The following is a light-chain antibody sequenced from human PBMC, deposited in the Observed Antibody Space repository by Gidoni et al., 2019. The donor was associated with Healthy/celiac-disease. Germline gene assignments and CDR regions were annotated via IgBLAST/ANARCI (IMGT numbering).Light chain of an antibody. CDR2: GAS. J-gene: IGKJ3*01. CDR3: QQYGSSPFT. CDR1: QSVSSCY. Sequence: EIVLTQSPGTRSLSPGERATLSCRASQSVSSCYLAWYQQKPGQAPRLLIYGASSRATGIPDRFSGSGSGTDFTLTISILEPDAFAVYYCQQYGSSPFTFGPGTKVDIK. V-gene: IGKV3-20*01.